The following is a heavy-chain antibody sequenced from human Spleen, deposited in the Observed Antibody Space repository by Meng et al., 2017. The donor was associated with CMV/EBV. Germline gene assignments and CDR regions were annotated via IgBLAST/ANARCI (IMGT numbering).Heavy chain of an antibody. J-gene: IGHJ6*02. CDR3: ASGISRLPYYYYGMDV. Sequence: SETLSLTCTVSGGSISSTTYYWGWTRQPPGKGLEWIGNIYYSGSTYYKSSLKSRVTISVDTPKNQFSLKLSSVTAADTAVYYCASGISRLPYYYYGMDVWGQGTTVTVSS. D-gene: IGHD2-2*01. CDR2: IYYSGST. CDR1: GGSISSTTYY. V-gene: IGHV4-39*07.